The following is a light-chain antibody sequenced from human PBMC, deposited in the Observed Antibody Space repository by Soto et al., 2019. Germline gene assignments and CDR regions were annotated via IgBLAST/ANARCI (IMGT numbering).Light chain of an antibody. CDR2: ERD. CDR1: RSDFGSYDV. Sequence: QSVLTQPASVSGSPGQSITISCTGTRSDFGSYDVVSWDQQHPGKVPKLIIYERDKRPSGLSNRFSGSKSGNTASLTISGLQAEDDADYYRCSFTSRRTNVFGTGTKLTVL. J-gene: IGLJ1*01. CDR3: CSFTSRRTNV. V-gene: IGLV2-23*01.